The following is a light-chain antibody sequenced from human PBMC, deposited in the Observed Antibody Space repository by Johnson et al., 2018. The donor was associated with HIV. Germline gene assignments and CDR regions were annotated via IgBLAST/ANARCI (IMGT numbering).Light chain of an antibody. CDR3: GTWDTSLSAGGV. CDR2: DNT. Sequence: QSVLTQPPSVSAAPGQKVTISCSGSSSNIGNNYVSWYQQLPGTAPKLLIYDNTKRPSGIPDRFSGSKSGTSATLGIPGLPTGDEADYYGGTWDTSLSAGGVFGAGTNVTFL. V-gene: IGLV1-51*01. J-gene: IGLJ1*01. CDR1: SSNIGNNY.